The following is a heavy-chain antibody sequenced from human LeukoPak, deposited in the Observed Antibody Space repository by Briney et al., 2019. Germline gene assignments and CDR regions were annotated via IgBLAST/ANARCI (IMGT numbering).Heavy chain of an antibody. J-gene: IGHJ4*02. D-gene: IGHD3-9*01. V-gene: IGHV4-34*01. CDR2: INHSGST. CDR3: ARVHGYYDILTGYYRYYFDY. CDR1: DGSFSGYY. Sequence: SETLSLTCAVYDGSFSGYYWTWIRQPPGKGLEWIGEINHSGSTNYNPSLKSRVTMSVDTSKNQFSLKLTSVTAADTAVYYCARVHGYYDILTGYYRYYFDYWGQGTLVTVSS.